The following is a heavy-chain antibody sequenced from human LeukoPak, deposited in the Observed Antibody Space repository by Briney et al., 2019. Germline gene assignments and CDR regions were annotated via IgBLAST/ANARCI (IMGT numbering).Heavy chain of an antibody. Sequence: GGSLRLSCAASGFTFSSYSMNWVRQAPGKGLEWVSYISTGSSTIYYADSVKGRFTISRDNSKNTLYLQMNSLRAEDTAVYYCARLHYDILTGWDYYYMDVWGKGTTVTISS. CDR3: ARLHYDILTGWDYYYMDV. J-gene: IGHJ6*03. CDR2: ISTGSSTI. V-gene: IGHV3-48*01. CDR1: GFTFSSYS. D-gene: IGHD3-9*01.